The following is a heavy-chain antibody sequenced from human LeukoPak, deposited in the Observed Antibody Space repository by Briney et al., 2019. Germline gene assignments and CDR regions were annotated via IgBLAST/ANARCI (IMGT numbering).Heavy chain of an antibody. D-gene: IGHD6-19*01. CDR3: ATTLPRQWLVLWGAFDI. CDR2: FDPEDGET. CDR1: GYTLTELS. V-gene: IGHV1-24*01. J-gene: IGHJ3*02. Sequence: APVKVSCKVSGYTLTELSMHWVRQAPGKGLEWMGGFDPEDGETIYAQKFQGRVTMTEDTSTDTAYMELSSLRSEDTAVYYCATTLPRQWLVLWGAFDIWGQGTMVTVSS.